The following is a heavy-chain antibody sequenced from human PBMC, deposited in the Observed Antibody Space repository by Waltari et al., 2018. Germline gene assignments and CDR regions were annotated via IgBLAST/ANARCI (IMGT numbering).Heavy chain of an antibody. CDR3: ARDYNSLVDY. Sequence: QVHLVESGGGGVQPGKSLRLSCVAAGFSSRDYARPWVRQTPGKGLHWVALISYDGVDKWYADSLKGRFTISRDNSKSTLDLQIDSLRSEDTAVYYCARDYNSLVDYWGQGILVTVSS. J-gene: IGHJ4*02. D-gene: IGHD1-1*01. CDR2: ISYDGVDK. V-gene: IGHV3-30*01. CDR1: GFSSRDYA.